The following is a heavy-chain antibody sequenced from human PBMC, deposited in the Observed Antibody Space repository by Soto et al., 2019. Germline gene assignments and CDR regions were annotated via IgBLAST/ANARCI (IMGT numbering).Heavy chain of an antibody. J-gene: IGHJ4*02. CDR3: ARVANVATISGFDY. CDR1: GYTFTNYG. V-gene: IGHV1-18*01. Sequence: QVQLVQSGAEVKKPGASVKVSCKASGYTFTNYGITWVRQAPGQGLEWMGWISVYSGNTDYPQKLQGRVTLTRDTSTTTAYMEVRGLRSDDTAVYYCARVANVATISGFDYWGQGTLVTVSS. CDR2: ISVYSGNT. D-gene: IGHD5-12*01.